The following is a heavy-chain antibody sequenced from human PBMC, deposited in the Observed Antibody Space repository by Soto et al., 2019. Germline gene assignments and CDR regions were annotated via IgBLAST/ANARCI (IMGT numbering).Heavy chain of an antibody. V-gene: IGHV3-30*18. J-gene: IGHJ4*02. Sequence: PGGSLRLSCAASGFSFSSFGMHWVRQAPGKGLEWVAVISYDGNNEYYADSVKDRFTISRDTSKNTLYLQMNSLRPEDTAVYHCAKTGCTVTKYYFDYWGQGTPVTVSS. D-gene: IGHD4-17*01. CDR3: AKTGCTVTKYYFDY. CDR1: GFSFSSFG. CDR2: ISYDGNNE.